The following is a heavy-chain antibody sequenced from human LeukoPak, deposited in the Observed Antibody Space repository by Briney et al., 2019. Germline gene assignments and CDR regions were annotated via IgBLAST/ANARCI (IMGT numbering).Heavy chain of an antibody. Sequence: SGTLSLTCTVSGGSISSGSYYWRWLRQPPGRGLEWIGYIHDSWGTNYSPSLKSRVTISVDTSKNQFSLKLNSVTAADTAVYYCARGGSSDWLNWFDPWGQGTLVTVSS. CDR1: GGSISSGSYY. J-gene: IGHJ5*02. CDR3: ARGGSSDWLNWFDP. V-gene: IGHV4-61*01. CDR2: IHDSWGT. D-gene: IGHD6-19*01.